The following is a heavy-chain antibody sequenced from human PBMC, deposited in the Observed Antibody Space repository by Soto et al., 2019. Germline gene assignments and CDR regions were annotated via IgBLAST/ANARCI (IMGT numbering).Heavy chain of an antibody. CDR2: MNPNSGNT. Sequence: ASVKVSCKASGYPFTSYDINWVRQATGQGLEWMGWMNPNSGNTGYAQKFQGRVTMTRNTSISTAYMELSSLRSEDTAVYYCASPARNYDFWSGYSFDIWGQGTMVTVS. CDR3: ASPARNYDFWSGYSFDI. CDR1: GYPFTSYD. D-gene: IGHD3-3*01. V-gene: IGHV1-8*01. J-gene: IGHJ3*02.